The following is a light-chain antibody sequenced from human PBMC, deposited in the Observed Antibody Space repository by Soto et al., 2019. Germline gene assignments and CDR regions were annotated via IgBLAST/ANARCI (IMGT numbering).Light chain of an antibody. Sequence: QPVLTQSSSASASLGSSVKLTCTLSSGHSSYIIAWHQQQPGKAPRYLMKLEGSGSYNKGSGVPDRFSSSSSGADRYLTISNLPSEDEADYYCETWDSNPHVVFGGGTKLTVL. V-gene: IGLV4-60*03. CDR3: ETWDSNPHVV. CDR1: SGHSSYI. CDR2: LEGSGSY. J-gene: IGLJ2*01.